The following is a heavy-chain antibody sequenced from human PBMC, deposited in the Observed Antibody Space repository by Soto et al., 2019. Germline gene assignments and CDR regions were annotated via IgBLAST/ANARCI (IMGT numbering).Heavy chain of an antibody. J-gene: IGHJ4*01. CDR1: EFTFSNYA. CDR2: ISYGGGTT. Sequence: GGSLRLSCAASEFTFSNYAMSWVRQAPGKGLEWVSAISYGGGTTYYADSVKGRFTISRDNSKNTLYLQMNSLRAEDTAVYYSAKVRIRIAAAPPEYWGQGTLVTVS. D-gene: IGHD6-13*01. V-gene: IGHV3-23*01. CDR3: AKVRIRIAAAPPEY.